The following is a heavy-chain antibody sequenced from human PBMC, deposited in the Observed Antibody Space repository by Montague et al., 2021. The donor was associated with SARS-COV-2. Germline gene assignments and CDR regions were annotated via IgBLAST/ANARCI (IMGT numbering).Heavy chain of an antibody. CDR3: ARRESGWLDAFDI. Sequence: SETLSLTCTVSGGSVSSTSYYWDWLRQPPGKGLEWIGSIHYSGTTYYNPSLKSQVTISVDTSKNQFSLKLRSVTVADTAICYCARRESGWLDAFDIWGQGTMVTVSS. D-gene: IGHD6-19*01. CDR1: GGSVSSTSYY. V-gene: IGHV4-39*01. J-gene: IGHJ3*02. CDR2: IHYSGTT.